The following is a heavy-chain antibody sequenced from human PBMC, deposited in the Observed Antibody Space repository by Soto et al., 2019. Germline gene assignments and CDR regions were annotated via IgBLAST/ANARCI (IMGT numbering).Heavy chain of an antibody. CDR2: IYYSGST. J-gene: IGHJ6*02. CDR3: ARDRRVRGVIRLGDV. CDR1: GGSISRYY. D-gene: IGHD3-10*01. Sequence: TLSRTCTVSGGSISRYYWSWIRQPPGKGLEWIAYIYYSGSTNYNPSLKSRVTISVETSKNQFSLKLSSVTAADTAVYYCARDRRVRGVIRLGDVWGQGTTVTVSS. V-gene: IGHV4-59*01.